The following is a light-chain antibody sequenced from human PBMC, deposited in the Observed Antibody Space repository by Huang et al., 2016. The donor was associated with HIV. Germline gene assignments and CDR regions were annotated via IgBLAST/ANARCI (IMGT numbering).Light chain of an antibody. V-gene: IGKV1-39*01. CDR1: QPIGNF. CDR2: ATS. CDR3: QQSHSIPWT. Sequence: DIQMTQSPASLSASVGDRVTLTCRKSQPIGNFLSWYQQRPGKAPKLLIYATSTLQRGVSSRFSGGGSGTDFSLTIDSLQPEDFATYFCQQSHSIPWTFGHGAKV. J-gene: IGKJ1*01.